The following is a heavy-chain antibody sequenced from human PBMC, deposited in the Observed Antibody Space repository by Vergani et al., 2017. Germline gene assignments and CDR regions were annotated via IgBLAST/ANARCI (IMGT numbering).Heavy chain of an antibody. D-gene: IGHD4-17*01. CDR2: IIPIFGTA. J-gene: IGHJ3*02. V-gene: IGHV1-69*12. CDR3: ARDRELGYGDPDAFDI. CDR1: GGTFSSYA. Sequence: QVQLVQSGAEVKKPVSSVKVSCKASGGTFSSYAISWVRQAPGQGLEWMGGIIPIFGTANYAQKFQGRVTITADESTSTADMELSSRRSEDTAVYYCARDRELGYGDPDAFDIWGQGTMVTVSS.